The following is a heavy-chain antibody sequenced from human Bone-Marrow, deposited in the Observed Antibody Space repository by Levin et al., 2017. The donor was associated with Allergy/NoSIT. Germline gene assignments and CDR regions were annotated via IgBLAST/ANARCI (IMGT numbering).Heavy chain of an antibody. D-gene: IGHD2-8*01. V-gene: IGHV1-69*13. Sequence: GASVKVSCKASGGTFSSYAINWVRQAPGQGLEWMGGIIPIFGTANYAQKFQGRVTITADESTSTAYMELSSLRSEDTAMYYCARLMVYAPSYFYYGMDVWGQGTTVTVSS. CDR3: ARLMVYAPSYFYYGMDV. CDR1: GGTFSSYA. CDR2: IIPIFGTA. J-gene: IGHJ6*02.